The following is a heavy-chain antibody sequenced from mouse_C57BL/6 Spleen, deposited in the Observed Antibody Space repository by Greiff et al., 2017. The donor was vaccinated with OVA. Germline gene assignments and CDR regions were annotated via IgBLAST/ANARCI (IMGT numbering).Heavy chain of an antibody. D-gene: IGHD2-3*01. CDR2: INPGSGGT. J-gene: IGHJ3*01. V-gene: IGHV1-54*01. CDR3: ARGDGYQAWFAY. Sequence: VKLMESGAELVRPGTSVKVSCKASGYAFTNYLIEWVKQRPGQGLEWIGVINPGSGGTNYNEKFKGKATLTADKSSSTAYMQLSSLTSEDSAVYFCARGDGYQAWFAYWGQGTLVTVSA. CDR1: GYAFTNYL.